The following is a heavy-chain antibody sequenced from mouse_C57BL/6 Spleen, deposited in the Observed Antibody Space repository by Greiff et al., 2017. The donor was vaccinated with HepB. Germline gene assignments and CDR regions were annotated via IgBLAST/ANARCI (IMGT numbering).Heavy chain of an antibody. CDR1: GYTFTDYN. J-gene: IGHJ1*03. CDR3: ARPLYYGSSYWYFDV. CDR2: INPNNGGT. V-gene: IGHV1-18*01. D-gene: IGHD1-1*01. Sequence: DVKLQESGPELVKPGASVKIPCKASGYTFTDYNMDWVKQSHGKSLEWIGDINPNNGGTIYNQKFKGKATLTVDKSSSTAYMELRSLTSEDTAVYYCARPLYYGSSYWYFDVWGTGTTVTVSS.